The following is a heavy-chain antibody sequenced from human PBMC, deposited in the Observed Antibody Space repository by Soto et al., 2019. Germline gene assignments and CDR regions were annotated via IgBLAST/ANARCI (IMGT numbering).Heavy chain of an antibody. V-gene: IGHV3-23*01. CDR1: GFTFSSYA. D-gene: IGHD4-17*01. CDR2: ISGSGGST. CDR3: AKVPYGDYVGYYYYMDV. J-gene: IGHJ6*03. Sequence: GSLRLSCAASGFTFSSYAMSWVRQAPGKGLEWVSAISGSGGSTYYADSVKGRFTISRDNSKNTLYLQMNSLRAEDTAVYYCAKVPYGDYVGYYYYMDVWGKGTTVTVSS.